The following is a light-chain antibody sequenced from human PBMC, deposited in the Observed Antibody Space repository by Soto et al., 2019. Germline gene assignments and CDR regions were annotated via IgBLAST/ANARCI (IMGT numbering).Light chain of an antibody. CDR3: QQYINWPPLT. V-gene: IGKV3-15*01. CDR1: QSFRGL. J-gene: IGKJ4*01. Sequence: EVVLTQSPVTLSLSPGERATLSCRASQSFRGLLAWYQQKPGQAPRLLIFGASTRATNIPARFSGSGSGTEFTLTISSLQSEDFAVYYCQQYINWPPLTFGGGTRWISN. CDR2: GAS.